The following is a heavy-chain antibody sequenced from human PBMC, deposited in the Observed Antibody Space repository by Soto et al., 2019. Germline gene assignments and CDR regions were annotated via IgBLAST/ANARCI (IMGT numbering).Heavy chain of an antibody. Sequence: LRLSCAASGFTFSSYSMSWVRQAPGKGLEWVSVFRTSGDGGTTYYADSVKGRFTISRDNSKNMLFLQMNSLRAEDTAIYYCANKVNSGPGSQYFDYWGQGTLVTVSS. J-gene: IGHJ4*02. V-gene: IGHV3-23*01. D-gene: IGHD3-10*01. CDR1: GFTFSSYS. CDR2: FRTSGDGGTT. CDR3: ANKVNSGPGSQYFDY.